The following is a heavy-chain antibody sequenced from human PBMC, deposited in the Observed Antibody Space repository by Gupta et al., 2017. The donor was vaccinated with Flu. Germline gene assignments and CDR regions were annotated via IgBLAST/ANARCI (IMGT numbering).Heavy chain of an antibody. J-gene: IGHJ4*02. CDR3: AADFYYRGVGKTVDY. CDR2: IVVGSGNT. CDR1: TFTSSA. V-gene: IGHV1-58*01. Sequence: TFTSSAVQWVRQARGQRLEWIGWIVVGSGNTNYAQKFQERVTITRDMSTSTAYMELSSLRSEDTAVYYCAADFYYRGVGKTVDYWGQGTLVTVSS. D-gene: IGHD3-10*01.